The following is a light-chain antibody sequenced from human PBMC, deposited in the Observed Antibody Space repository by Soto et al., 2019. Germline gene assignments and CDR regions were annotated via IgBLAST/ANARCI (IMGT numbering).Light chain of an antibody. J-gene: IGKJ4*01. V-gene: IGKV1-12*01. Sequence: DIQMTQSPSSVSASVGDIVTITCRASQGISTYLAWYQQRLGKAPNLLIYAASTLQSGVPSRFSGSGSGTDFSLTISSLQPEDSATYYCQQTNSFPLTFGGGTKVEIK. CDR2: AAS. CDR3: QQTNSFPLT. CDR1: QGISTY.